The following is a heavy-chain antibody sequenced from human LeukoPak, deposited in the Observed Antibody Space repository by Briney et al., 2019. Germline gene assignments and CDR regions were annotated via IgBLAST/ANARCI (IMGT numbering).Heavy chain of an antibody. CDR3: AKSISAAGDF. CDR1: GFTFSSYA. CDR2: ISYDGSKN. V-gene: IGHV3-30*04. Sequence: GGSLRLSCAASGFTFSSYALHWVRQAPGKGLEWVAVISYDGSKNFYADSVKGRFTISRHNSKNTLFLQLNSLKLEDTAVYYCAKSISAAGDFWGQGSLVTVSS. J-gene: IGHJ4*02. D-gene: IGHD6-13*01.